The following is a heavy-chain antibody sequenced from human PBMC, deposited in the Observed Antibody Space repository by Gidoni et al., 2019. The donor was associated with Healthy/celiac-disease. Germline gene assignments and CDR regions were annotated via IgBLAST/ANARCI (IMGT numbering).Heavy chain of an antibody. Sequence: QVQLVASGGGVVQPGRSLRLSCAASGFTFSSYAMHWVRQAPGKGLEWVAVISYDGSNKYYADSVKGRFTISRDNSKNTLYLQMNSLRAEDTAVYYCARDYYDSSGYYGDFDYWGQGTLVTVSS. CDR1: GFTFSSYA. CDR2: ISYDGSNK. D-gene: IGHD3-22*01. J-gene: IGHJ4*02. CDR3: ARDYYDSSGYYGDFDY. V-gene: IGHV3-30-3*01.